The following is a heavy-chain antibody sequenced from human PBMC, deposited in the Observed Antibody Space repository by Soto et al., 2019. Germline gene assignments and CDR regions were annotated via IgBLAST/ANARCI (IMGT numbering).Heavy chain of an antibody. Sequence: SETLSLTCAVYGGSFSDFYWNFIRQPPGKGLEWIGEINHSGSTNYNPSLKSRVTISVDTSKNQFSLKLRSVTAADTAVYFCARVVGATNWFDPWGQGTLVTVSS. CDR1: GGSFSDFY. V-gene: IGHV4-34*01. CDR2: INHSGST. D-gene: IGHD1-26*01. CDR3: ARVVGATNWFDP. J-gene: IGHJ5*02.